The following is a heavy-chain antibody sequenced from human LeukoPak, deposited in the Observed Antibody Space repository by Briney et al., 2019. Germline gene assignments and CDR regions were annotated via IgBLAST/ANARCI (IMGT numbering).Heavy chain of an antibody. J-gene: IGHJ4*02. Sequence: SQTLSLTCTVSGGSISSYYWSWIRQPPGKGLEWIGYIYYSGSTNYNPSLKSRVTISVDTSKNQFSLKLSSVTAADTAVYYCAGLKISTMVRGVIPDYWGQGTLVTVSS. D-gene: IGHD3-10*01. CDR3: AGLKISTMVRGVIPDY. CDR1: GGSISSYY. V-gene: IGHV4-59*08. CDR2: IYYSGST.